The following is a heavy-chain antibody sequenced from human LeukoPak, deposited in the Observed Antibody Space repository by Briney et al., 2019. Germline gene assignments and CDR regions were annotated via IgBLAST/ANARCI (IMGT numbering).Heavy chain of an antibody. J-gene: IGHJ5*02. CDR1: EYTLTAYY. V-gene: IGHV1-2*02. Sequence: ASVKVSCKASEYTLTAYYMHWMRQAPGQGLEWMGWINPNTGDTNYAQKFQGRVTMTRDTSMSTAYMKLSSLRFDDTAVYYCARGPLEFCSGGSCYSGRNWFDPWGQGTLVAVSS. D-gene: IGHD2-15*01. CDR3: ARGPLEFCSGGSCYSGRNWFDP. CDR2: INPNTGDT.